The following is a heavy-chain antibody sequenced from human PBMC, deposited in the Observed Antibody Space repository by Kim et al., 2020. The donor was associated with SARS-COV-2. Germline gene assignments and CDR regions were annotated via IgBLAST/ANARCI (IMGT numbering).Heavy chain of an antibody. Sequence: SETLSLTCAVYGGSFSGYYWSWIRQPPGKGLEWIGEINHSGSTNYNPSLKSRVTISVDTSKNQFSLKLSSVTAADTAVYYCATGRTGIAAAGTGGWFDPWGQGTLVTVSS. CDR1: GGSFSGYY. V-gene: IGHV4-34*01. CDR2: INHSGST. D-gene: IGHD6-13*01. CDR3: ATGRTGIAAAGTGGWFDP. J-gene: IGHJ5*02.